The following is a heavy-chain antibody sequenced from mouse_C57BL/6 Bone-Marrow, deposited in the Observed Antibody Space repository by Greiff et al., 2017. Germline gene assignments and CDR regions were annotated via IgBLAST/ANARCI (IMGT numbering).Heavy chain of an antibody. D-gene: IGHD2-4*01. CDR3: ARRGLRRGGFAY. J-gene: IGHJ3*01. CDR2: IDPSDSYT. CDR1: GYTFTSYW. V-gene: IGHV1-59*01. Sequence: QVQLQQPGAELVRPGTSVKLSCKASGYTFTSYWMHWVKQRPGQGLEWIGVIDPSDSYTNYNQKFKGKATLTVDTSSSTAYMQLSSRTSEDAAVYYGARRGLRRGGFAYWGQGTLVTVSA.